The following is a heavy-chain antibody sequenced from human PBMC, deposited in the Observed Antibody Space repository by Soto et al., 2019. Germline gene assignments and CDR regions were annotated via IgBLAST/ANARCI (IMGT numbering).Heavy chain of an antibody. CDR2: ISYDGSNK. D-gene: IGHD3-10*01. V-gene: IGHV3-30-3*01. J-gene: IGHJ6*02. Sequence: GGSLRLSCAASGFTFSSYAMHWVRQAPGKGLEWVAVISYDGSNKYYADSVKGRFTISRDNSKNTLYLQMNSLRAEDTAVYYCARDRDYYGSGSYYLFYYYVMDVWGQGTTVTVSS. CDR1: GFTFSSYA. CDR3: ARDRDYYGSGSYYLFYYYVMDV.